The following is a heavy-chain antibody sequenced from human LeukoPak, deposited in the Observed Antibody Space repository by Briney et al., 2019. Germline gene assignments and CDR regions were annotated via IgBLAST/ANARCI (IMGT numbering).Heavy chain of an antibody. D-gene: IGHD4-23*01. V-gene: IGHV3-7*01. J-gene: IGHJ4*02. CDR3: ASWTKVADY. Sequence: PGGSLRLSCAASGFTFNTHCTSWVRQAPGKGLEWVAHMNEDGSDKYYVDSVKGRFTISRDDAKNSLSLQMSSLRAEDTAVYYCASWTKVADYWGQGTLVTVSS. CDR1: GFTFNTHC. CDR2: MNEDGSDK.